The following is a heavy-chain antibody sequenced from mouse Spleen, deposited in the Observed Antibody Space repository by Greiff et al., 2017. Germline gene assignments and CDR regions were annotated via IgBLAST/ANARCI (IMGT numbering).Heavy chain of an antibody. CDR3: ARLPNGYHWYFDV. Sequence: EVKLVESGGGLVKLGGSLKLSCAASGFTFSSYAMSWVRQTPEKRLEWVATISSGGGNTYYPDSVKGRFTISRDNAKNTLYLQMSSLKSEDTAMYYCARLPNGYHWYFDVWGAGTTVTVSS. J-gene: IGHJ1*01. CDR1: GFTFSSYA. CDR2: ISSGGGNT. D-gene: IGHD2-2*01. V-gene: IGHV5-9*04.